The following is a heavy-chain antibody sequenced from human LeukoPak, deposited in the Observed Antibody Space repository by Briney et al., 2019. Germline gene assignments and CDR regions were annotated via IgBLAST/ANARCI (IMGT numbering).Heavy chain of an antibody. J-gene: IGHJ6*02. Sequence: GGSLRLSCAASGFTFSRHDMHWVRQAAGKGLEWVSAIGTGGATYYPGSVKGRFTISRENAKNSLYLQINSLRAGDTAVYYCARAPNYGSGSYYYYGMDVWDQGTTVTVSS. CDR1: GFTFSRHD. CDR3: ARAPNYGSGSYYYYGMDV. CDR2: IGTGGAT. V-gene: IGHV3-13*04. D-gene: IGHD3-10*01.